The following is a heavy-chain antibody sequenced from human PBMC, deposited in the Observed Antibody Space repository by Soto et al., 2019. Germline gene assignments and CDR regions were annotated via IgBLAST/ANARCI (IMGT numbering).Heavy chain of an antibody. CDR2: ISGSGGGT. J-gene: IGHJ4*02. Sequence: PGGSLRLSCAASGFTLSTYAMSWVRQAPGKGLEWVSGISGSGGGTYYAGSVKGRFTISKDNSKNTLYLQMNSLRAEDTAVYYCAKDPGITFGGVAPLYWGQGTLVTVSS. D-gene: IGHD3-16*01. CDR1: GFTLSTYA. V-gene: IGHV3-23*01. CDR3: AKDPGITFGGVAPLY.